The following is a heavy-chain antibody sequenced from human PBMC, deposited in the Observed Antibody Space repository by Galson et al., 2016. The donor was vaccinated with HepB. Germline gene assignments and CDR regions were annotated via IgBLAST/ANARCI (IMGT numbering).Heavy chain of an antibody. CDR3: TRDYNWAIDY. D-gene: IGHD1-1*01. V-gene: IGHV1-46*03. Sequence: SVKVSCKGYGNSFTIYGISWVRQAPGQGLEWMGIINRGGPGTIYAQKFQDRLTMTSDTSTSTVYMELSSLRSEDTALYYCTRDYNWAIDYWGQGTLVTVSS. CDR2: INRGGPGT. CDR1: GNSFTIYG. J-gene: IGHJ4*02.